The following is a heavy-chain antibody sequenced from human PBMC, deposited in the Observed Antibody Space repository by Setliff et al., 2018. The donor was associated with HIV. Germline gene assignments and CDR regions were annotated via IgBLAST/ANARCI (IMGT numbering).Heavy chain of an antibody. CDR1: GGFISTGGYS. D-gene: IGHD3-10*01. V-gene: IGHV4-30-2*01. CDR3: ARGLNYYGSGSYLPLGY. J-gene: IGHJ4*02. Sequence: TLSLTCTVSGGFISTGGYSWSWIRQPPGKGLEWIGDIYHSGNTYYNPSLKSRVSISVDRSKNHFSRRLSSVTAADTAVYYCARGLNYYGSGSYLPLGYWGQGTLVTVSS. CDR2: IYHSGNT.